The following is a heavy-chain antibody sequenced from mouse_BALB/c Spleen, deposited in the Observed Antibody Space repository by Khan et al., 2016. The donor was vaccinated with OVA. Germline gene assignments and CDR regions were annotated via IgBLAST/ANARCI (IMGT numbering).Heavy chain of an antibody. J-gene: IGHJ2*01. D-gene: IGHD1-1*01. CDR1: GYTFTNYW. CDR2: IYPGDGNT. CDR3: SIGGITTGFFDY. V-gene: IGHV1-87*01. Sequence: QVQLQQPGTELARPGASVKLSCKASGYTFTNYWMPWVKQRPGQGLEWIGAIYPGDGNTRYTQKFKGKATLTADKSSSTAYMQLSSLASEDSAVXYCSIGGITTGFFDYWGQGTTLTVSS.